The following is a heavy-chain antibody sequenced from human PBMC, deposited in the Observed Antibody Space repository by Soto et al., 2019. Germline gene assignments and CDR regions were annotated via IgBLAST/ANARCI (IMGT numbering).Heavy chain of an antibody. V-gene: IGHV5-10-1*01. J-gene: IGHJ4*02. CDR1: GYSFAGYW. D-gene: IGHD3-22*01. CDR3: ARQIYDSDTGPNFQYYFDS. Sequence: PGESLKISRKGSGYSFAGYWITWVRQKPGKGLGWMGRIDPSDSHTYYSPSFRGHVTISATKSITTVFLQWSSLRASDTAMYYCARQIYDSDTGPNFQYYFDSWGQGTPVTVSS. CDR2: IDPSDSHT.